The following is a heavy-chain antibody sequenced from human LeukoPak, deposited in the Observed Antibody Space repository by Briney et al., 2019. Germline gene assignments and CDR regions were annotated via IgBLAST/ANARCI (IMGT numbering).Heavy chain of an antibody. CDR1: GYNFSSYW. V-gene: IGHV5-51*01. D-gene: IGHD3-10*01. CDR3: ARGKREFPGSGSYSTHFEY. Sequence: GESLKISCKGSGYNFSSYWIGWVRQMPGNGVQWMGIIYPGDSGTRYSPSFQGQVTISADKSISTAYLHWSSLKASDTAMYYCARGKREFPGSGSYSTHFEYWGQGTLVTVSS. CDR2: IYPGDSGT. J-gene: IGHJ4*02.